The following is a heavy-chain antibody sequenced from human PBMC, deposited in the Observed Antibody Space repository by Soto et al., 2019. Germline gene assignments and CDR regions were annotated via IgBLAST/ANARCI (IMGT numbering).Heavy chain of an antibody. CDR2: IKQDGSEK. CDR1: GFTFSSYW. D-gene: IGHD3-16*02. V-gene: IGHV3-7*01. J-gene: IGHJ4*02. CDR3: ARDGNYDYIWGSYRRRNLHFDY. Sequence: EVQLVESGGGLVQPGGSLRLSCAASGFTFSSYWMSWVRQAPGKGLEWVVNIKQDGSEKYYVDSVKGRFTISRDNAKNSLYLQMNSLRAEDTAVYYCARDGNYDYIWGSYRRRNLHFDYWGQGTLVTVSS.